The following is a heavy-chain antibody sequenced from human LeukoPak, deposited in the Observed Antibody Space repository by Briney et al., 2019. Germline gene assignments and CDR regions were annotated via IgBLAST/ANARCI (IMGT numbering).Heavy chain of an antibody. V-gene: IGHV1-3*03. CDR1: GYTFTSYA. CDR2: INAGNGNT. Sequence: ASVRVSCKASGYTFTSYAMHWVRQAPGQRLEWMGWINAGNGNTKYSQEFQGRVTITRDTSASTAYMELSSLRSEDMAVYYCARGLLSHGWFDPWGQGTLVTVSS. CDR3: ARGLLSHGWFDP. J-gene: IGHJ5*02. D-gene: IGHD3-10*01.